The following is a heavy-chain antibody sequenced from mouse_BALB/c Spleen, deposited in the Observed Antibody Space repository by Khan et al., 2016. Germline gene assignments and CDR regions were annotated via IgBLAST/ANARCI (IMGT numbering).Heavy chain of an antibody. J-gene: IGHJ3*01. CDR3: ARGDYGSSSWFAY. Sequence: EVQLVESGPGLVKPSQSLSLTCTVTGYSITSDYAWNWIRQFPGNKMEWMGYISYSGSTSYNPSLKSRISITRDTSKNQFFLQFHSVTTEDTATYYCARGDYGSSSWFAYWGQGTLVTVSA. CDR1: GYSITSDYA. V-gene: IGHV3-2*02. D-gene: IGHD1-1*01. CDR2: ISYSGST.